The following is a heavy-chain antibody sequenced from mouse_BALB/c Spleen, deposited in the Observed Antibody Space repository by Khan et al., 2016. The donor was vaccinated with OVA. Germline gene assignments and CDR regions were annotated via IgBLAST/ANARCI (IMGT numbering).Heavy chain of an antibody. D-gene: IGHD2-12*01. Sequence: QIQLVQSGPELKKPGETVKISCKASGYTFPNYGMNWVKQAPGKGLKWMGWIITNTGEPTYAEEFKGRFAFSLETSASTAYLQINNLKNEDTATYFCARGGIRRNGYAMDNWGQGTSVTVSS. CDR1: GYTFPNYG. V-gene: IGHV9-3*02. CDR3: ARGGIRRNGYAMDN. CDR2: IITNTGEP. J-gene: IGHJ4*01.